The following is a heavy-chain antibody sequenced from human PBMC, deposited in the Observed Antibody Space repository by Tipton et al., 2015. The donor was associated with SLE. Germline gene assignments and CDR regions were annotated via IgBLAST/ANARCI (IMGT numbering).Heavy chain of an antibody. CDR1: GFTFDDYA. J-gene: IGHJ4*02. V-gene: IGHV3-9*01. CDR2: ISWQGNYI. Sequence: SLRLSCEASGFTFDDYAMHWVRQAPGKGLEWVSSISWQGNYIGYADSVKGRFTISRDNAKKSLYLQMNSLRVEDTAVYYCAREDMATILASWGQGTLVTVSS. CDR3: AREDMATILAS. D-gene: IGHD5-24*01.